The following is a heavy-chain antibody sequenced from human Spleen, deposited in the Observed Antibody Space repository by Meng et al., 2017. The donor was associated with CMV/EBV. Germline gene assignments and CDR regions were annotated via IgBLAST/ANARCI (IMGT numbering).Heavy chain of an antibody. CDR2: FDPEDDET. Sequence: ASVKVSCKVSGNTLTDLSIHWVRQAPGKGLEWMGGFDPEDDETRYAQSFQGRVTMTEDTATETAYMELSSLTSEDTAVYYCATGSREYCSSTSCNHVDFWGLGTLVTVSS. V-gene: IGHV1-24*01. J-gene: IGHJ4*02. D-gene: IGHD2-2*01. CDR1: GNTLTDLS. CDR3: ATGSREYCSSTSCNHVDF.